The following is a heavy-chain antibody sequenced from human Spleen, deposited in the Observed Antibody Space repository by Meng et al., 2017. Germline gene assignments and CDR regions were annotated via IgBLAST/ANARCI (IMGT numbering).Heavy chain of an antibody. CDR2: RNHSGHP. CDR3: ASGIRGYSYAYDY. J-gene: IGHJ4*02. V-gene: IGHV4-34*01. CDR1: GGSFSGYY. D-gene: IGHD5-18*01. Sequence: QVQLQQWGAGLLKHSETLSLTCAVSGGSFSGYYWSLFREPPEEGLEWIGERNHSGHPNYNPSLKSRVTISIDTSKNQFSLKLSSVTVADTAVYCYASGIRGYSYAYDYWGQGTLVTVSS.